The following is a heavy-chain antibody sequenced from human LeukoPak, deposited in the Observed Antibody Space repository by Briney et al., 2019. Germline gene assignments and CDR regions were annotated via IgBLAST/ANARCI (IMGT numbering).Heavy chain of an antibody. V-gene: IGHV4-39*01. D-gene: IGHD6-13*01. CDR2: IYYSGNT. CDR1: GGSISSSSYY. CDR3: ARYFEAAAGTDLFDY. J-gene: IGHJ4*02. Sequence: SETLSLTCTVSGGSISSSSYYWGWIRQPPEKGLEWIGSIYYSGNTYYNPSLKSRVTISVDTSKNQFSLKLSSVTAADTAVYYCARYFEAAAGTDLFDYWGQGTLVTVSS.